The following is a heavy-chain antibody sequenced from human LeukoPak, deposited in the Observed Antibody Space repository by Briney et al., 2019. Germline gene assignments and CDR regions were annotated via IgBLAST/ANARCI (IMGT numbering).Heavy chain of an antibody. V-gene: IGHV1-18*01. CDR1: GYTFTSYG. Sequence: AASVKVSCKASGYTFTSYGISWVRQAPGQGLEWLGWISTYNGNTHYAQKLQGRVTMTTDTSTSTAYMELRSLRSDDTAVYYCARDQSYSLDYWGQGTLVTVSS. J-gene: IGHJ4*02. CDR2: ISTYNGNT. CDR3: ARDQSYSLDY.